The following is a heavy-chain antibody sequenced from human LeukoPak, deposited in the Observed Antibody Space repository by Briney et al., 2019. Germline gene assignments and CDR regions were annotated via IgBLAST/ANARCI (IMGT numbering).Heavy chain of an antibody. CDR3: ARGGDTAMVL. D-gene: IGHD5-18*01. CDR2: ISSSSSYI. V-gene: IGHV3-21*01. CDR1: GFTFNSYS. J-gene: IGHJ4*02. Sequence: GGSLSLSCAASGFTFNSYSMNWVRQAPGKGLEWVSSISSSSSYIYYADSVKGRFTISRDNAKNSLYLQMNSLRAEDTAVYYCARGGDTAMVLWGQGTLVTVSS.